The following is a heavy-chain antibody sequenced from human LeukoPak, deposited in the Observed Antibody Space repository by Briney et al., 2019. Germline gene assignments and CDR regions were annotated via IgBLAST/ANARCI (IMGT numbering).Heavy chain of an antibody. D-gene: IGHD2-15*01. Sequence: GGSLRLSCAASGFTFSSYGMHWVRQAPGKGLEWVAAIWYDGSIQYYADSVKGRFTISRDNSKNTLYQQMDSLRAEDTAVYYCARAGYCSGGSCYGSDYWGQGTLVSVSS. CDR3: ARAGYCSGGSCYGSDY. CDR1: GFTFSSYG. J-gene: IGHJ4*02. CDR2: IWYDGSIQ. V-gene: IGHV3-33*01.